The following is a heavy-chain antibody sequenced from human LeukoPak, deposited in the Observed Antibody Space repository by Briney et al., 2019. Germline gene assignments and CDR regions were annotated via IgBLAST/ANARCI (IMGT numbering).Heavy chain of an antibody. CDR3: ARRGTRYYGSGSYYSGYYYYYMDV. CDR1: GGSISSNSYY. V-gene: IGHV4-39*07. D-gene: IGHD3-10*01. J-gene: IGHJ6*03. CDR2: IYYSGST. Sequence: PSETLSLTCAVSGGSISSNSYYWGWIRQPPGKGLEWIGSIYYSGSTYYNPSLKSRVTISVDTSKNQLSLKLSSVTAADTAVYYCARRGTRYYGSGSYYSGYYYYYMDVWGKGTTVTISS.